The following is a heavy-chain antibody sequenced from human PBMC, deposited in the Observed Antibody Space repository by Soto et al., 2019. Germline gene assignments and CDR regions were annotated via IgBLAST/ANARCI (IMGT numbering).Heavy chain of an antibody. D-gene: IGHD3-9*01. Sequence: QVQLVQSGAEVKKPGASVKVSCTASGYTFTSYAMHWVRQAPGQRLEWMGWINAGNGNTKYSQKFQGRVTITRDTSASTAYMELSSLRYEDTAVYYCARDLTGAFGAFDIWGQGTMVTVSS. V-gene: IGHV1-3*01. CDR3: ARDLTGAFGAFDI. CDR1: GYTFTSYA. CDR2: INAGNGNT. J-gene: IGHJ3*02.